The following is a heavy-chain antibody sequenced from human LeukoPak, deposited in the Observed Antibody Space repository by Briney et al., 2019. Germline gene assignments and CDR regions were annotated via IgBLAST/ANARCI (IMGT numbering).Heavy chain of an antibody. CDR1: GFTFNTYT. CDR2: IGRSSIDK. D-gene: IGHD3-22*01. CDR3: VGGDSREL. V-gene: IGHV3-21*01. J-gene: IGHJ4*02. Sequence: GRSLRLSCTASGFTFNTYTMNWVRQAPGKGPEWISSIGRSSIDKYYADSVRGRFTISRDNAKNSLYVQMSSLRVEDTAVYYCVGGDSRELWGQGTLVTVFS.